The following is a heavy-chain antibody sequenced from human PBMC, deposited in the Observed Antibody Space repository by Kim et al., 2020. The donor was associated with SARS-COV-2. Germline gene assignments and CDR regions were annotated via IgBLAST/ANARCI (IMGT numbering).Heavy chain of an antibody. CDR3: ARGPYDSSGIYGMDV. Sequence: GGSLRLSCAASGFTFSSYDMHWVRQATGKGLEWVSAIGTAGDTYYPGSVKGRFTISRENAKNSLYLQMNSLRAGDTAVYYCARGPYDSSGIYGMDVWGQGTTVTVSS. CDR2: IGTAGDT. CDR1: GFTFSSYD. J-gene: IGHJ6*02. D-gene: IGHD3-22*01. V-gene: IGHV3-13*01.